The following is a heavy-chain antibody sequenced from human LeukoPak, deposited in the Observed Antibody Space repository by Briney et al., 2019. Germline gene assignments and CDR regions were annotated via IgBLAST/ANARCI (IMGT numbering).Heavy chain of an antibody. CDR3: ARGFPGDYPSNDAFDI. J-gene: IGHJ3*02. V-gene: IGHV1-69*13. Sequence: ASVKVSCKASGGTFSSYAISWVRQAPGQGLEWMGGIIPIFGTANYAQKFQGRVTITADESTSTAYMELSSLRSEDTAVYYCARGFPGDYPSNDAFDIWGQGTMVTVSS. CDR1: GGTFSSYA. D-gene: IGHD5-12*01. CDR2: IIPIFGTA.